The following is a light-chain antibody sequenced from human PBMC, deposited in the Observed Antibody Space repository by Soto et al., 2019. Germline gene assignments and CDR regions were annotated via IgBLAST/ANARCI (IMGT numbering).Light chain of an antibody. Sequence: ALQLTQSPSSLSASVGDRVTITCRASQGISSALAWYQQKPGKAPKLLIYGASSLESGVPSRFSGSGSGTDFTLTISSLQPEDFATYYCQQFNTYPPYTFGQGTKLEIK. V-gene: IGKV1-13*02. CDR3: QQFNTYPPYT. CDR1: QGISSA. CDR2: GAS. J-gene: IGKJ2*01.